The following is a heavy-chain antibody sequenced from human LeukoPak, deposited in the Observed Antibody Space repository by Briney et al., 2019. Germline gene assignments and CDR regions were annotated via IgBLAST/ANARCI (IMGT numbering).Heavy chain of an antibody. CDR2: ISSSGSTI. CDR3: ARTNYYDSSGYFCDY. CDR1: GFTFSDYY. D-gene: IGHD3-22*01. J-gene: IGHJ4*02. Sequence: GGSLRLSCAASGFTFSDYYMSWIRQAPGKGLEWVSYISSSGSTIYYADSVKGRFTISRDNAKNSLYLQMNSLRAEDTAVYYCARTNYYDSSGYFCDYWGQGTLVAVSS. V-gene: IGHV3-11*01.